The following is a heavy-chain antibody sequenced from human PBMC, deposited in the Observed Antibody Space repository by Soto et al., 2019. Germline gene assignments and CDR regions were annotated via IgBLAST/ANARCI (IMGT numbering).Heavy chain of an antibody. V-gene: IGHV4-31*03. Sequence: QVPLQESGPGLVRPSQTLSLSCTVSGGSISNSANHWSWIRQHPGEGLEWIGHIYYSGGTYYSPSLKGRVTMSIDASKNQFSLKLSSVTAADTAVYYCAKGVRGVPNWFDPWGQGTLVTVSS. CDR1: GGSISNSANH. D-gene: IGHD3-10*01. CDR3: AKGVRGVPNWFDP. J-gene: IGHJ5*02. CDR2: IYYSGGT.